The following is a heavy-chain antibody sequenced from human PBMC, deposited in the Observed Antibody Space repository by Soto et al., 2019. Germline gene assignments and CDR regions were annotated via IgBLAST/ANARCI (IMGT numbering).Heavy chain of an antibody. CDR1: SGSISGSNW. V-gene: IGHV4-4*02. Sequence: SETLSLTCAVSSGSISGSNWWPMVRQTPGKGLEWIGEIYHSGSTNYNPSLKSRVTISVDKSKNQFSLNLSSVTAADTAVYYCAQIAVAGTWYFDSWGQGTLVTVSS. J-gene: IGHJ4*02. D-gene: IGHD6-19*01. CDR2: IYHSGST. CDR3: AQIAVAGTWYFDS.